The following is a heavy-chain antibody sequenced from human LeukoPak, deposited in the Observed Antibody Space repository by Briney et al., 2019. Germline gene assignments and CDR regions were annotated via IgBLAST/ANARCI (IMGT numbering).Heavy chain of an antibody. V-gene: IGHV4-59*12. CDR3: AREEPGYYYYGMDV. Sequence: PSETLSLTCTVSGGSISSYYWSWIRQPPGKGLEWIGYIYYSGSTNYNPSLKSRVTISVDTSKNQFSLKLSSVTAADTAVYYCAREEPGYYYYGMDVWGQGTTVTVSS. D-gene: IGHD1-26*01. CDR1: GGSISSYY. CDR2: IYYSGST. J-gene: IGHJ6*02.